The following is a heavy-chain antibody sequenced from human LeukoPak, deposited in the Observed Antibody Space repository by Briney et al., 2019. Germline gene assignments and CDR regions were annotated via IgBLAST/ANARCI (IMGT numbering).Heavy chain of an antibody. CDR3: ARLGSGYLNYYYYYMDV. CDR1: GFTFSTYW. V-gene: IGHV3-74*01. CDR2: INSDGSSP. Sequence: GGSLRLSCAPSGFTFSTYWMHWVRQAPGKGLVWVSRINSDGSSPSYADSVKGRFTISRDNAKNTLYLQMNSLRAEDTAVYYCARLGSGYLNYYYYYMDVWGKGTTVTVSS. J-gene: IGHJ6*03. D-gene: IGHD3-22*01.